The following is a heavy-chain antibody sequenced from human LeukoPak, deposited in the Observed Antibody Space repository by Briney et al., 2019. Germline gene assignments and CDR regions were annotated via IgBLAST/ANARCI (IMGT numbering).Heavy chain of an antibody. CDR2: IYHSGST. J-gene: IGHJ4*02. V-gene: IGHV4-4*02. CDR3: ARYGFWSGSFI. D-gene: IGHD3-3*01. Sequence: SGTLSLTCAVSGGSISSSNWWSWVRQPPGKGLEWIGEIYHSGSTNYNPSLKSRVTISVDTSKNQFSLKLSSVTAADTAVYYCARYGFWSGSFIWGQGTLVTVSS. CDR1: GGSISSSNW.